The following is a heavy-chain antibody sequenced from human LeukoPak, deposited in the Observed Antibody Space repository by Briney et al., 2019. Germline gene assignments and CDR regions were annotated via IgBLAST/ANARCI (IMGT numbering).Heavy chain of an antibody. CDR1: GYTFTDYY. V-gene: IGHV1-2*02. CDR2: INPNSGVT. CDR3: ARGGACSGGSCYLNGLDY. Sequence: ASVKVSCKASGYTFTDYYIHWVRQAPGQGLEWMGWINPNSGVTNYAQKFQGRVTMTRDTSITTAYMELSRLRSDDTAVYYCARGGACSGGSCYLNGLDYWGQGTLVTVSS. D-gene: IGHD2-15*01. J-gene: IGHJ4*02.